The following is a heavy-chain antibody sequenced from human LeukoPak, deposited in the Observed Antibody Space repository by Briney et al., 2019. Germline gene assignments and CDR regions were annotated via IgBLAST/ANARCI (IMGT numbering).Heavy chain of an antibody. CDR3: ASPGGMVRGVGNYMDV. CDR2: IYYSGSS. Sequence: PSETLSLTCTVSGDSITNNNCYWGWVRQPPGKGLEWIASIYYSGSSYYNPSLKSRVTMSVDTSKNQFSLKLSSVTAADTAVYYCASPGGMVRGVGNYMDVWGKGTTVTISS. J-gene: IGHJ6*03. D-gene: IGHD3-10*01. V-gene: IGHV4-39*01. CDR1: GDSITNNNCY.